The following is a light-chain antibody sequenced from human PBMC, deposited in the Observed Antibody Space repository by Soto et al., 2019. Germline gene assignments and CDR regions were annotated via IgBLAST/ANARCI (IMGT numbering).Light chain of an antibody. CDR1: QGISNN. J-gene: IGKJ2*01. V-gene: IGKV1-27*01. CDR3: QKNSRGPPYT. CDR2: AAS. Sequence: DIQMTQSPSSLSATVGDRVTLTCRASQGISNNLAWYQQKPGKAPKLLIYAASTRQSGIPSRFSGSGSGTDFTLTISSLEPEDVATYYCQKNSRGPPYTFGQGTKLEIK.